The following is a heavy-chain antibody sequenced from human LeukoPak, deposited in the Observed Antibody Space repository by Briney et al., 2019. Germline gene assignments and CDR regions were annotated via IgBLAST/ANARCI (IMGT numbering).Heavy chain of an antibody. V-gene: IGHV4-39*01. D-gene: IGHD4-11*01. CDR1: GGSFSSSPYY. J-gene: IGHJ4*02. Sequence: SETLSLTCTVSGGSFSSSPYYWGWIRQPPGKGLEWIGSINYSGTTYYNPSLKSRLTISVDTSKNQFSLKLSSVTAADTAVYYCARHPMTTPLDYWGQGTLVTVSS. CDR2: INYSGTT. CDR3: ARHPMTTPLDY.